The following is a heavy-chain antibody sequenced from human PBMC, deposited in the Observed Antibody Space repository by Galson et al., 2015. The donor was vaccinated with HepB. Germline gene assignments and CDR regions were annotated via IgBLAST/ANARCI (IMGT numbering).Heavy chain of an antibody. CDR1: GFTVSSNY. Sequence: SLRLSCAASGFTVSSNYMSWVRQAPGKGLEWVSVIYSGGSTYYADSVKGRFTISRDNSKNTLYLQMNSLRAEDTAVYYCARGGLESYYYDSSGYPPADGMDVWGQGTTVTVSS. J-gene: IGHJ6*02. CDR3: ARGGLESYYYDSSGYPPADGMDV. D-gene: IGHD3-22*01. CDR2: IYSGGST. V-gene: IGHV3-66*01.